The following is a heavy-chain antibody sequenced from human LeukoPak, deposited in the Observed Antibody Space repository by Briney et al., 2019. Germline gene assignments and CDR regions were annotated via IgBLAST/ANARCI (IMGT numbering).Heavy chain of an antibody. V-gene: IGHV3-7*01. D-gene: IGHD5-12*01. CDR2: IKHDGSEK. CDR3: ARDKGGSEDY. J-gene: IGHJ4*02. Sequence: GASVKVSCKASGYTFTSYGISWVRQAPGKGLEWVATIKHDGSEKYYVDSVKGRFTISRDNAKNSLYLQMNSLRAEDTAVYYCARDKGGSEDYWGQGTLVTVSS. CDR1: GYTFTSYG.